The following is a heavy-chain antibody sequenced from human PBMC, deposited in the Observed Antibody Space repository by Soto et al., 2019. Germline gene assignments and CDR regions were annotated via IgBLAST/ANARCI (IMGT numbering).Heavy chain of an antibody. Sequence: GGSLRLSCAASGFTFTRYSMNWVRQAPGKGLEWVSSISSTTNYIYYADSMKGRFTVSRDNAKNSVYLEMNSLSAEDTAVYYCARESEDLTSNFDYWGQGTLVTVSS. CDR3: ARESEDLTSNFDY. J-gene: IGHJ4*02. CDR2: ISSTTNYI. CDR1: GFTFTRYS. V-gene: IGHV3-21*01.